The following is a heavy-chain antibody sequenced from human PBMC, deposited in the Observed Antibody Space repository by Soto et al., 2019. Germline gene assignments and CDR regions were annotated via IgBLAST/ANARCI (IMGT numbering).Heavy chain of an antibody. V-gene: IGHV3-43*01. D-gene: IGHD6-13*01. Sequence: GGSLRLSCAASGFTFSSYTMHWVRQAPGKGLEWVSLISWDGGSTYYADSVKGRFTISRDNSKNSLYLQMNSLRTEDTALYYCAKGGSSSWSHFDYWGQGTLVTVSS. CDR2: ISWDGGST. J-gene: IGHJ4*02. CDR1: GFTFSSYT. CDR3: AKGGSSSWSHFDY.